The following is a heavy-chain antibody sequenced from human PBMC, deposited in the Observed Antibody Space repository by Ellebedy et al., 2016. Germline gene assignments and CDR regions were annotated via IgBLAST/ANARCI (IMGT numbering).Heavy chain of an antibody. CDR3: ANVGGSGTYYNGY. Sequence: GGSLRLSCAASGFTFNNYAMSWVRQAPGRGLEWVSSISDNGARTYYADSVKGRFTISRDNSKNRLYLQMSSLKVEDTATYYCANVGGSGTYYNGYWGQGTLVTVSS. CDR1: GFTFNNYA. D-gene: IGHD3-10*01. V-gene: IGHV3-23*01. CDR2: ISDNGART. J-gene: IGHJ4*02.